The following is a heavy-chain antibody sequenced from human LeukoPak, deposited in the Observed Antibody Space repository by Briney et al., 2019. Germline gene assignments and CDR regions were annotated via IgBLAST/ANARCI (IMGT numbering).Heavy chain of an antibody. CDR3: ARSGAKTGSFYFDS. CDR2: IYPGDSDT. V-gene: IGHV5-51*01. J-gene: IGHJ4*02. Sequence: GESLKISCKGSGYSFTNYWIAWVRQMRGKGLEWMGIIYPGDSDTRYSTSFQGQLTISANKSISTAYLQWSSLKASDTAIYYCARSGAKTGSFYFDSWGQGTLVTVSS. CDR1: GYSFTNYW. D-gene: IGHD1-1*01.